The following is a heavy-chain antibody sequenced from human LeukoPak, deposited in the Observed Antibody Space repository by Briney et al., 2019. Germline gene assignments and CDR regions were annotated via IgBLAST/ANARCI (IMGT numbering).Heavy chain of an antibody. D-gene: IGHD3-22*01. J-gene: IGHJ4*02. Sequence: PGGSLRLSCAASGFTFSSYGMSWVRQAPGKGLEWVSAISGSGGSTYYADSVKGRFTISRDNSKNTLYLQMNSLRAEDTAVYYCAILFAYYYDSSGYYEHWGQGTLVTVSS. CDR2: ISGSGGST. CDR3: AILFAYYYDSSGYYEH. V-gene: IGHV3-23*01. CDR1: GFTFSSYG.